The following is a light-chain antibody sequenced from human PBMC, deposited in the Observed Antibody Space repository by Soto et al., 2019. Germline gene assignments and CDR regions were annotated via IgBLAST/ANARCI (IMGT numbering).Light chain of an antibody. J-gene: IGKJ3*01. Sequence: DIQMTQSPSSLSASVGDRVTITCRASQGISNYLDWYQQRPGKVPKLLIYAASTLQSGVPSRFSGSGSGTDFTLTISSLQPEDVATYYSQKYNSASFTFGPGTKVDIK. V-gene: IGKV1-27*01. CDR2: AAS. CDR3: QKYNSASFT. CDR1: QGISNY.